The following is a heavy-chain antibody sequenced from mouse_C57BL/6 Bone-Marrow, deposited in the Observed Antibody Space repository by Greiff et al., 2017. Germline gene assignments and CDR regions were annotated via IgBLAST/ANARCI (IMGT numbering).Heavy chain of an antibody. Sequence: VQLQESGPELVKPGASVKISCKAYGYAFSSSWMNWVKQRPGKGLEWIGRIYPGDGDTNYNGKFKGKGTLTADKSSSTAYMQLSSLTSEDSAVYFCARSSAYYSDYDWYFDVWGTGTTVTVSS. CDR3: ARSSAYYSDYDWYFDV. J-gene: IGHJ1*03. D-gene: IGHD2-5*01. CDR2: IYPGDGDT. V-gene: IGHV1-82*01. CDR1: GYAFSSSW.